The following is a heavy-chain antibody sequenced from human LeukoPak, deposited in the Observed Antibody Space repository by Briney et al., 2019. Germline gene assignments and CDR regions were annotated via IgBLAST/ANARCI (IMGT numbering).Heavy chain of an antibody. V-gene: IGHV4-59*01. J-gene: IGHJ5*02. Sequence: SETLSLTCTVSGGSISSYYWSWIRQPPGKGLEWIGYIYYSGSTNYNPSLKSRVTLSVDTSKNQFSLKLSSVTAADTAVYYCARSSSSGWGFRFDPWGQGTLVTVSS. D-gene: IGHD6-19*01. CDR2: IYYSGST. CDR1: GGSISSYY. CDR3: ARSSSSGWGFRFDP.